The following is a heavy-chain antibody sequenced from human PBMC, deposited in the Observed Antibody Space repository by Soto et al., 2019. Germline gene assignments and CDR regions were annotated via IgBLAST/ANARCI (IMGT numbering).Heavy chain of an antibody. J-gene: IGHJ4*02. Sequence: PSETLSLTCTVSGGSISSGGYYWSWIRQHPGKGLEWIGYIYYSGSTYYNPSLKSRVTISVDTSKNQFSLKLSSVTAADTAVYYCARVRGATPQPTYFDYWGQGTLVTVSS. CDR2: IYYSGST. D-gene: IGHD1-26*01. V-gene: IGHV4-31*03. CDR1: GGSISSGGYY. CDR3: ARVRGATPQPTYFDY.